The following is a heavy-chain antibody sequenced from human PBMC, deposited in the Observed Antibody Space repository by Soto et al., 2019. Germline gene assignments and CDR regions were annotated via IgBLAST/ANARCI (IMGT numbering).Heavy chain of an antibody. CDR3: ANEEGVSGSYYDYYYYGMDV. CDR2: ISYDGSNK. J-gene: IGHJ6*02. CDR1: GFTFSSYG. Sequence: GGSLRLSCAASGFTFSSYGMHWVRQAPGKGLEWVAVISYDGSNKYYADSVKGRFTISRDNSKNTLYLQMNSLRAEDTAVYYCANEEGVSGSYYDYYYYGMDVWGQGTTVTVSS. D-gene: IGHD1-26*01. V-gene: IGHV3-30*18.